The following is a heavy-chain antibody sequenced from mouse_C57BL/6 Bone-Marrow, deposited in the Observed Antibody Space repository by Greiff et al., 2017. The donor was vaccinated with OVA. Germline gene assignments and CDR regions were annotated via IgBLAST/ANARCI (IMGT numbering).Heavy chain of an antibody. CDR3: ARDPGTPFDY. CDR2: ISDGGSYT. V-gene: IGHV5-4*01. CDR1: GFTFSSYA. D-gene: IGHD4-1*01. J-gene: IGHJ2*01. Sequence: EVQVVESGGGLVKPGGSLKLSCAASGFTFSSYAMSWVRQTPEKRLEWVATISDGGSYTYYPDNVKGRFTISRDNAKNNLYLQMSHLKSEDTAMYYCARDPGTPFDYWGQGTTLTVSS.